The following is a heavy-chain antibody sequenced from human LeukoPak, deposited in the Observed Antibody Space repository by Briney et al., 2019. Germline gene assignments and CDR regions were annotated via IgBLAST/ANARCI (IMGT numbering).Heavy chain of an antibody. V-gene: IGHV3-7*01. CDR1: GFTFSSYW. J-gene: IGHJ4*02. Sequence: PGGSLRLSCAASGFTFSSYWMSWVRQAPGKGLEWVANIKQDGSEKYYVDSVKGRFSISRDNAKNSLYLQMNSLRAEDTAVYYCARDAGGWSAEYHFDYWGQGTLVTVSS. D-gene: IGHD6-19*01. CDR2: IKQDGSEK. CDR3: ARDAGGWSAEYHFDY.